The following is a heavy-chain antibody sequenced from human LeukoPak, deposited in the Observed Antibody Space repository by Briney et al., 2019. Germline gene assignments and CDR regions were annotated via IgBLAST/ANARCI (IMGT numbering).Heavy chain of an antibody. CDR2: IIAGTGIT. D-gene: IGHD3-10*01. V-gene: IGHV1-3*01. J-gene: IGHJ4*02. Sequence: GASVKVSCKASGYNFTTYAIHWVRQAPGQRLEWMGWIIAGTGITQYSQKFQGRVTFTRDTSANAAYMEVSSLRSEDTALYFCATTSGSGSFYTNWGQGTLVTVSS. CDR3: ATTSGSGSFYTN. CDR1: GYNFTTYA.